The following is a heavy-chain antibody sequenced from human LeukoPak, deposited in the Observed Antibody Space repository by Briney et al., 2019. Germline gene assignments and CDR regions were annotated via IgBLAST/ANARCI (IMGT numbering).Heavy chain of an antibody. CDR2: ISGSGGST. V-gene: IGHV3-23*01. CDR1: GFTFSRYG. CDR3: AKDHLPGIVVADRDY. D-gene: IGHD6-19*01. J-gene: IGHJ4*02. Sequence: GGTLRLSCAASGFTFSRYGMSWVRQAPGKGLEWVSAISGSGGSTYYADSVKGRFTISRGNSKNTLYLQINSLRAEDTAVYYCAKDHLPGIVVADRDYWGQGTLVTVSS.